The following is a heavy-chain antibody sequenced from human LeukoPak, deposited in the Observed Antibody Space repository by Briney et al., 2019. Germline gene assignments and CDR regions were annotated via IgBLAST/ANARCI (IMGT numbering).Heavy chain of an antibody. CDR3: ARDRSSYCSSTSCYEFPDY. J-gene: IGHJ4*02. Sequence: RGSLRLSCAASGVTFSSYAMHWVRQAPGKGLEWVAVISYDGSNKYYADSVKGRFTISRDNSKNTLYLQMNSLRAEDTAVYYCARDRSSYCSSTSCYEFPDYWGQGTLVTVSS. V-gene: IGHV3-30*04. D-gene: IGHD2-2*01. CDR1: GVTFSSYA. CDR2: ISYDGSNK.